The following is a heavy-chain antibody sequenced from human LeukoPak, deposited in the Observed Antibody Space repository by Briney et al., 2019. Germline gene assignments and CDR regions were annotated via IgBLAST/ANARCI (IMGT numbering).Heavy chain of an antibody. Sequence: ASVKVSCKASGYTFTSYDINWVRQAPGQGGEWMGWMNPNSGNTGYAQKFQGRVTITRNTSISTAYMELSSLRSEDTAVYYCARGLAVAGTGYWGQGTLVTVSS. CDR3: ARGLAVAGTGY. V-gene: IGHV1-8*01. D-gene: IGHD6-19*01. J-gene: IGHJ4*02. CDR2: MNPNSGNT. CDR1: GYTFTSYD.